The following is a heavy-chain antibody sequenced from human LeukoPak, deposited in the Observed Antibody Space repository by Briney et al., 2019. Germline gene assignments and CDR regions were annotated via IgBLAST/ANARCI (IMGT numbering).Heavy chain of an antibody. J-gene: IGHJ4*02. V-gene: IGHV4-39*01. D-gene: IGHD3-22*01. Sequence: PSETLSLTCNVSGGSISSSSYYWGWIRQPPGKGLEWIGSIYYSGSTYYNPSLKSRVTISVDTSKNQFSLKLSSVIAADTAVYYCARPQDRSGYYGVDYWGQGALVTVSS. CDR3: ARPQDRSGYYGVDY. CDR2: IYYSGST. CDR1: GGSISSSSYY.